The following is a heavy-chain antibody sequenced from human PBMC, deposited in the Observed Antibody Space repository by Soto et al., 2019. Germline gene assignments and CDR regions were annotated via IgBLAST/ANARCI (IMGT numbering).Heavy chain of an antibody. Sequence: ASVKVSCKASGYTFNNYYMNWVLQAPGQGLEWMGIINSSSGSTRYAQKFQGRLTMTRDTSASTVYMELSSLISEDTAVYYCARTWVVNYYYGMDVWGQGTTVTVSS. CDR2: INSSSGST. CDR1: GYTFNNYY. CDR3: ARTWVVNYYYGMDV. D-gene: IGHD3-22*01. J-gene: IGHJ6*02. V-gene: IGHV1-46*02.